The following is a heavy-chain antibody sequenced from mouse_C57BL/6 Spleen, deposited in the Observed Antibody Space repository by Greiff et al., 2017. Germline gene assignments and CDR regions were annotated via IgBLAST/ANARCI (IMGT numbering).Heavy chain of an antibody. D-gene: IGHD1-1*01. CDR3: ARSTVVPYYFDY. CDR1: GYTFTDYN. CDR2: INPNNGGT. J-gene: IGHJ2*01. V-gene: IGHV1-18*01. Sequence: EVQLQQSGPELVKPGASVKIPCKASGYTFTDYNMDWVKQSHGKSLEWIGDINPNNGGTIYNQKFKGKATLTVDKSSSTAYMELRSLTSEDTAVYYCARSTVVPYYFDYWGQGTTLTVSS.